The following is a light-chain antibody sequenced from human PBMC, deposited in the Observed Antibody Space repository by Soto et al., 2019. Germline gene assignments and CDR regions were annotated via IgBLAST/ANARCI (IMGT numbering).Light chain of an antibody. J-gene: IGLJ1*01. Sequence: SVLAQPPSASGAPGQGGTISCSGSSSNIGSNTVNWYQQLPGTAPKLLIYSNNQRPSGVPDRFSGSKSGTSASLAISGLQSEDEADYYCAAWDDSLNGYVFGTGTKVTVL. CDR2: SNN. V-gene: IGLV1-44*01. CDR3: AAWDDSLNGYV. CDR1: SSNIGSNT.